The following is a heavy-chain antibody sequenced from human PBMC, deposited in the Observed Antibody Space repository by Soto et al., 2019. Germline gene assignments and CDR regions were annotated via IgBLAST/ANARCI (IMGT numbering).Heavy chain of an antibody. CDR2: IYSGGST. J-gene: IGHJ4*02. Sequence: EVQLVESGGGLVQRGGSLRLSCAASGFTVSSNYMSWVRQAPGKGLEWVSVIYSGGSTYYADSVKGRFTISRDNSKNTLYLQMNSLRAEDTAVYYCARGRYFDWLLYYFDYWSQGTLVTVSS. CDR1: GFTVSSNY. CDR3: ARGRYFDWLLYYFDY. D-gene: IGHD3-9*01. V-gene: IGHV3-66*01.